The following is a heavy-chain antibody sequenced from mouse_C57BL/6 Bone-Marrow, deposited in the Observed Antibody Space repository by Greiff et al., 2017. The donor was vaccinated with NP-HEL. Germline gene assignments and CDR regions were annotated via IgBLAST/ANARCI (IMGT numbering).Heavy chain of an antibody. Sequence: VQLKESGGGLVQPGVSLKLSCAASGFTFSDYGMAWVRQAPRKGPEWVAFISNLAYSIYYADTVTGRFTISRENAKNTLYLEMSSLRSEDTAMYYCARLYYGSSYWYFDVWGTGTTVTVSS. D-gene: IGHD1-1*01. CDR1: GFTFSDYG. CDR2: ISNLAYSI. J-gene: IGHJ1*03. V-gene: IGHV5-15*01. CDR3: ARLYYGSSYWYFDV.